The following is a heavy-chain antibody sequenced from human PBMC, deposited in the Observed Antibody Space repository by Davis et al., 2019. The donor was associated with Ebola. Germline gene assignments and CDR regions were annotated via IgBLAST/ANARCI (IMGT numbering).Heavy chain of an antibody. CDR3: AKTTYYDAFDI. CDR2: IIPILGIA. Sequence: PVKVSCKASGGTFSSYAISWVRQAPGQGLEWMGRIIPILGIANYAQKFQGRVTITADKSTSTAYMELRSLRSDDTAVYYCAKTTYYDAFDIWGQGTMVTVSS. V-gene: IGHV1-69*04. D-gene: IGHD4-17*01. J-gene: IGHJ3*02. CDR1: GGTFSSYA.